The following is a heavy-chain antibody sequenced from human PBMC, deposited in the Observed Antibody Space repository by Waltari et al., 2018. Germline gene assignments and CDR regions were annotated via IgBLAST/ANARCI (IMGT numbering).Heavy chain of an antibody. Sequence: EVQLVESGGGLVQPGGSLRLSCAASGFTFSNYWMDWVRQAPGKGLEWVANIKQDGSKSHYVDSVKGRFTISRDNAQNLLYLQMNSLRAGDTAVYYCSVSLNYWGQGTLVTVSS. CDR2: IKQDGSKS. J-gene: IGHJ4*02. V-gene: IGHV3-7*01. CDR3: SVSLNY. CDR1: GFTFSNYW.